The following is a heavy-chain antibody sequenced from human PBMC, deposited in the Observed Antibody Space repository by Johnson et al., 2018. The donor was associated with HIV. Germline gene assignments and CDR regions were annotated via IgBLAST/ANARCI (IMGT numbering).Heavy chain of an antibody. CDR2: LSYDGSNT. Sequence: QMLLVESGGGLIQPGGSLRLSCAASGFTVSSNYMSWVRQAPGKGLEWVAVLSYDGSNTYYVDSVKGRFTISRDSSKNTLYLQMNSLRADDTALYYCARGGAGIAAAEDAFDIWGQGTMVTVSS. J-gene: IGHJ3*02. D-gene: IGHD6-13*01. CDR1: GFTVSSNY. V-gene: IGHV3-30*03. CDR3: ARGGAGIAAAEDAFDI.